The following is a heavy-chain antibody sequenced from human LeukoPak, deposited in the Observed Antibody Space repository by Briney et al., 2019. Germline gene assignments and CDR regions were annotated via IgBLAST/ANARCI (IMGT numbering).Heavy chain of an antibody. J-gene: IGHJ3*02. CDR3: ARVGRSGSPGAFDI. D-gene: IGHD1-26*01. CDR2: IRSQNDAT. Sequence: ASVKVSCRASGYTFHTYDITWVRQAPGQGLEWMGWIRSQNDATNYAQKLQGRVTMTTDASTSTVHMELRSLRSDDTAVYYCARVGRSGSPGAFDIWGQGTMVIVSA. V-gene: IGHV1-18*01. CDR1: GYTFHTYD.